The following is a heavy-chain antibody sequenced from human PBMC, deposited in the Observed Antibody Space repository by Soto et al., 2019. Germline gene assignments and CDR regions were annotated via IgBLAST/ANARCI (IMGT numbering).Heavy chain of an antibody. Sequence: SETLSLTCAVYGGSFSGYYWSWIRQPPGKGLEWIGEINHSGSTNYNPSLKSRVTISVDTSKNQFSLKLSSVTAADTAVYYCARDYHPTLHYYDSSGYYYFRRFRYGMGVWGQGTTVTVSS. J-gene: IGHJ6*02. V-gene: IGHV4-34*01. CDR2: INHSGST. CDR1: GGSFSGYY. CDR3: ARDYHPTLHYYDSSGYYYFRRFRYGMGV. D-gene: IGHD3-22*01.